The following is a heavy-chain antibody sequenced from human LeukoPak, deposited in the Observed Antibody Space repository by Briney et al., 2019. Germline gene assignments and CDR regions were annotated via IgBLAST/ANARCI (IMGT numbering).Heavy chain of an antibody. V-gene: IGHV1-18*01. Sequence: ASVKVSCKASGYTFTSYGISWVRQAPGQGLEWMGWISAYNGNTNHAQKLQGRVTMTTDTSTSTAYMELRSLRSDDTAVYYCASRRYCSSTSCYSDAFDIWGQGTMVTVSS. CDR3: ASRRYCSSTSCYSDAFDI. CDR1: GYTFTSYG. J-gene: IGHJ3*02. CDR2: ISAYNGNT. D-gene: IGHD2-2*01.